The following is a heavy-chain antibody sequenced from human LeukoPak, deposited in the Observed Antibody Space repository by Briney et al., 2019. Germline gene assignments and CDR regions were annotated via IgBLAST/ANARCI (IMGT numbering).Heavy chain of an antibody. J-gene: IGHJ4*02. CDR2: IYYSGST. Sequence: TSETLSLTCTVSGGSISSSSYYWGWIRQPPGKGLERIGSIYYSGSTYYNPSLKSRVTISVDTSKNQFSLKLSSVTAADTAVYYCARYYYDSSGYYYYFDYWGQGTLVTVSS. CDR3: ARYYYDSSGYYYYFDY. CDR1: GGSISSSSYY. V-gene: IGHV4-39*07. D-gene: IGHD3-22*01.